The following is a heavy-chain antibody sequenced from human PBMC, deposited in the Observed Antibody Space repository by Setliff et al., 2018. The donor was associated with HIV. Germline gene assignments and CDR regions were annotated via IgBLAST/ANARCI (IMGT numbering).Heavy chain of an antibody. D-gene: IGHD4-17*01. CDR3: ARRAPDYGDYITPIDY. CDR2: IYYSGST. J-gene: IGHJ4*02. Sequence: PSETLSLTCTVSGGSISSSSYYWGWIRQPPGKGLEWIGSIYYSGSTYYNPSLKSRVTISVDSSRNQFSLRLSSVTAADTAVYYCARRAPDYGDYITPIDYWGQGTLVTVSS. V-gene: IGHV4-39*01. CDR1: GGSISSSSYY.